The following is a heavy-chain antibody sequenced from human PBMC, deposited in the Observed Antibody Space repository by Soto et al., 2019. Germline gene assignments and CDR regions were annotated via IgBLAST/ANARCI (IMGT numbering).Heavy chain of an antibody. CDR2: ISSDGCDK. CDR3: AKEPYDSTGFYYSFHH. CDR1: GFTFSSYG. Sequence: QVQLVESGGGVVQPGRSLRLSCAASGFTFSSYGMHWVRQAPGKGLEWVAVISSDGCDKNYADSVKGRFSISRDNSRNTLFLQMNSLRPEDTAVFYCAKEPYDSTGFYYSFHHWGQGTLVTVSS. J-gene: IGHJ4*02. D-gene: IGHD3-22*01. V-gene: IGHV3-30*18.